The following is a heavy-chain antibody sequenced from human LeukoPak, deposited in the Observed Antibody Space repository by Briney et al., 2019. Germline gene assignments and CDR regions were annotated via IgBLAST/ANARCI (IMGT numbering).Heavy chain of an antibody. Sequence: GGSLRLSCAASGFPFSSYPMNWVRQAPGKGLEWVSSISRSSNYIYYADSVKGRFTISRDDATNSLYLQMNSLRAEDTAVYYCARDRYYIFDYWGQGAPVTVSS. D-gene: IGHD3-10*01. CDR3: ARDRYYIFDY. CDR1: GFPFSSYP. J-gene: IGHJ4*02. V-gene: IGHV3-21*01. CDR2: ISRSSNYI.